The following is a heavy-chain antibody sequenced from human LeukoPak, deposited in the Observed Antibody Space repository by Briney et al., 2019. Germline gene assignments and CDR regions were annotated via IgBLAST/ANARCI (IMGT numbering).Heavy chain of an antibody. J-gene: IGHJ4*02. CDR2: IRSKTHNYAT. D-gene: IGHD1-14*01. CDR1: GFNFSGSA. V-gene: IGHV3-73*01. Sequence: GGSLRLSCAVSGFNFSGSAIHWVRQASGKGLEWVGRIRSKTHNYATTYAASLKGRFTISRDDSKNTTYLQMGSLKTDDTAVYYCTRRSITSTRTDDYWGQGTLVTVSS. CDR3: TRRSITSTRTDDY.